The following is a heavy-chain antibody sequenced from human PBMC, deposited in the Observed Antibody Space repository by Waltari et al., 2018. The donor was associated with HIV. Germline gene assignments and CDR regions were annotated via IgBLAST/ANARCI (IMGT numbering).Heavy chain of an antibody. D-gene: IGHD1-26*01. Sequence: QLQLQESGPGLVKPSETLSLTCTVSGGSVSSSRYFWGWIRQPPGKGLEWVGRIDYTGRAYYNPSLKSRVTISVDTSKNQFSLKVTSVTAADTAVYYCARHALRVGAAYWNFDLWGRGTLVTVSS. CDR3: ARHALRVGAAYWNFDL. CDR1: GGSVSSSRYF. V-gene: IGHV4-39*01. CDR2: IDYTGRA. J-gene: IGHJ2*01.